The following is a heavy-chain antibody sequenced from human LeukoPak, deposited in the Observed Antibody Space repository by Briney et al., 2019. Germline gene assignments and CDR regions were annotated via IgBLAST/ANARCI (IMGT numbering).Heavy chain of an antibody. V-gene: IGHV3-23*01. CDR1: GFTFSSYA. D-gene: IGHD4-17*01. CDR3: AKDWRGHGDFHAFDI. CDR2: ISDSGGST. Sequence: PGGSLRLSCAASGFTFSSYAMNWVRQAPGKGLEWVSAISDSGGSTYYADSVKGRFTISRDNSWNTLYLQMNSLRAEDTAVYYCAKDWRGHGDFHAFDIWGRGTVVTVPS. J-gene: IGHJ3*02.